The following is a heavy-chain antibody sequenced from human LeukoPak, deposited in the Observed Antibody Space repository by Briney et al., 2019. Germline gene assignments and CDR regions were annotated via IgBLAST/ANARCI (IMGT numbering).Heavy chain of an antibody. CDR2: ISSRSNHM. D-gene: IGHD3-9*01. CDR3: ARDVDPYYYYGLDV. V-gene: IGHV3-21*01. Sequence: GGSLTLPCAPSGFTLSTNSMNWVRQAPGRAREGVSYISSRSNHMHYADSVKGRFTISRDNAKNSLYLQMNSLRAEDTALYYCARDVDPYYYYGLDVWGQGTTVTVSS. J-gene: IGHJ6*02. CDR1: GFTLSTNS.